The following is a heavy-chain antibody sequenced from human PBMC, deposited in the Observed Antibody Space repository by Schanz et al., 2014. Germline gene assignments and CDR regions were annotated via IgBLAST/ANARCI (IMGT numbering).Heavy chain of an antibody. V-gene: IGHV3-23*04. J-gene: IGHJ3*02. CDR3: AKGRFGELSAFDI. CDR2: ISGSGGST. D-gene: IGHD3-10*01. CDR1: GFNFGSHG. Sequence: VQLVESGGGVVQPGRSLRLSCAASGFNFGSHGMHWVRQAPGKGLEWVSAISGSGGSTYYADSVKGRFTISRDNSKNTLYLQMNSLRAEDTAVYYCAKGRFGELSAFDIWGQGTRVTVSS.